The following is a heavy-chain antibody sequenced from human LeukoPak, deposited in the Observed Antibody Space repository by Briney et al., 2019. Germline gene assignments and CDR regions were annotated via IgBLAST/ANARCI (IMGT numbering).Heavy chain of an antibody. CDR3: AGPHLVGATSNEYFQH. J-gene: IGHJ1*01. D-gene: IGHD1-26*01. CDR1: GGSFSGYY. CDR2: INHSGST. V-gene: IGHV4-34*01. Sequence: SETLSLTCAVYGGSFSGYYWSWIRQPPGMGLEWIGEINHSGSTNYNPSLKSRVTISVDTSKNQFSLKLSSVTAADTAVYYCAGPHLVGATSNEYFQHWGQGTLVTVSS.